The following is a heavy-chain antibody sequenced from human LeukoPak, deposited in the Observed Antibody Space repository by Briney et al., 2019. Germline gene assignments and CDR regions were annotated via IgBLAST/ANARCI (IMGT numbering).Heavy chain of an antibody. CDR2: IYYSEST. Sequence: SQTLSLTCTVSGGSISSGGYYWSWIRQHPGKGLEWIGYIYYSESTYYNPSLKSRVTISVDTSKNQFSLKLSSVTAADTAVYYCARAERYCSSTSCSHDAFDIWGQGTMVTVSS. J-gene: IGHJ3*02. D-gene: IGHD2-2*01. CDR1: GGSISSGGYY. V-gene: IGHV4-31*03. CDR3: ARAERYCSSTSCSHDAFDI.